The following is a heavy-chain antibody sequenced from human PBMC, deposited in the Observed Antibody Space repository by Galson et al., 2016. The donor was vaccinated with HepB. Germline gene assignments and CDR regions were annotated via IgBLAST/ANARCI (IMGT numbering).Heavy chain of an antibody. J-gene: IGHJ4*02. D-gene: IGHD3-22*01. CDR3: ARDYYATNCYFYYFDV. CDR2: ISYSGIT. V-gene: IGHV4-59*01. Sequence: SETLSLTCTVSGGSISNYYCSWIRQPPGKGLEWIGYISYSGITNYNPSLKSRVSMSVDTSKNQFSLKLNSVTAADTAVYYCARDYYATNCYFYYFDVWGQGTLVTVSS. CDR1: GGSISNYY.